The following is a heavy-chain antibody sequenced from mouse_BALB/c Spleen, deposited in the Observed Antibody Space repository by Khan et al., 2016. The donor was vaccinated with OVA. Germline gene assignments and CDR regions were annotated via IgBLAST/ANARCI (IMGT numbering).Heavy chain of an antibody. D-gene: IGHD2-14*01. CDR2: INPSSGYT. Sequence: QVRLQQSGAELARPGASVKMSCKASGYTFTSYTMHWVKQRPGQGLEWIGYINPSSGYTNYNQKFKDKATLTADKSSSTAYMQLSSLTSEDSAFYYCAREAAYCRNDGWFAYWGQGTLVTVSA. V-gene: IGHV1-4*01. J-gene: IGHJ3*01. CDR1: GYTFTSYT. CDR3: AREAAYCRNDGWFAY.